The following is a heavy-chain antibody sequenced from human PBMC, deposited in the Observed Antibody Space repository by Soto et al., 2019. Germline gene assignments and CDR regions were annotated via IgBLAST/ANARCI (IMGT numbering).Heavy chain of an antibody. CDR1: GFTFSSYA. D-gene: IGHD1-26*01. Sequence: EGSLRLSCASSGFTFSSYAMSWVRQAPGKGLEWVSAISGSGGSTYYADSVKGRFTISRDNSKTTLYLQMNSLRAEDTAVYYCANIYSFYCYYKDVGGKGTTV. J-gene: IGHJ6*03. V-gene: IGHV3-23*01. CDR2: ISGSGGST. CDR3: ANIYSFYCYYKDV.